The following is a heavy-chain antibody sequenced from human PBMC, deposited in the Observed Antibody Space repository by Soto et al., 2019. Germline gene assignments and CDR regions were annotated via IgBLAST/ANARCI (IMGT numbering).Heavy chain of an antibody. J-gene: IGHJ6*02. D-gene: IGHD2-2*01. V-gene: IGHV3-48*03. CDR3: ARAECSTPNCLTAYYSYGLDV. CDR2: INTAGSTK. Sequence: EMQLVESGGGLVQPGTSLRLSCAASGFTFSNFEMHWVRQAPGKGLEWVSYINTAGSTKYYAESVKGRFTISRDNARNSLFLQMNSLRAEDTAAYYCARAECSTPNCLTAYYSYGLDVWGQGTTVTVSS. CDR1: GFTFSNFE.